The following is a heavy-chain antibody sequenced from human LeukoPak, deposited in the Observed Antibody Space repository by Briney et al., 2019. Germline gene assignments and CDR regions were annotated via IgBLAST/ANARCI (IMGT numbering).Heavy chain of an antibody. CDR1: GFTFSSYS. D-gene: IGHD3-10*01. J-gene: IGHJ4*02. V-gene: IGHV3-48*01. Sequence: PGGSLRLSCAASGFTFSSYSMNWVRQAPGKGLEWVSYISSSSSTIYYADSVKGRFTISRDNAKNSLYLQMNSLRAEDTAVYYCARDSGSGSYYNGVVDYWGQGTLVTVSS. CDR2: ISSSSSTI. CDR3: ARDSGSGSYYNGVVDY.